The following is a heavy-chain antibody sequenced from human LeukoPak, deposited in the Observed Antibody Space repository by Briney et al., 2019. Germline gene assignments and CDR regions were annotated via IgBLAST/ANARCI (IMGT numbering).Heavy chain of an antibody. CDR2: INHSGST. CDR1: GGSFSGYY. D-gene: IGHD3-10*01. J-gene: IGHJ5*02. Sequence: SETLSLTCAVYGGSFSGYYWSWIRQPPGKGLEWIGEINHSGSTNYNPSLKSRVTISVDTSKSQFSLKLSSVTAADTAVYYCAVRGVIRWFDPWGQGTLVTVSS. V-gene: IGHV4-34*01. CDR3: AVRGVIRWFDP.